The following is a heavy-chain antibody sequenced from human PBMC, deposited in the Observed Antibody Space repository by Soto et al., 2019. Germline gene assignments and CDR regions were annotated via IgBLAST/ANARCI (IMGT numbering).Heavy chain of an antibody. Sequence: GGSLRLSCAASGFTFSSYALSWVRQAPGKGLEWVSTISDSGDSTYYADSVKGRFTISRDDSKKTLYLQMNSLRAEDTAVYYCVRKVAGYIYGSDFDYWGQGTLVTVSS. V-gene: IGHV3-23*01. CDR1: GFTFSSYA. J-gene: IGHJ4*02. D-gene: IGHD3-10*01. CDR2: ISDSGDST. CDR3: VRKVAGYIYGSDFDY.